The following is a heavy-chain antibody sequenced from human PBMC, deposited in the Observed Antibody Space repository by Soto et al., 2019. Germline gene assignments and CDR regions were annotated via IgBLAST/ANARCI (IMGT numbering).Heavy chain of an antibody. J-gene: IGHJ5*02. CDR1: GFTFSSYA. Sequence: GGSLRLSCAASGFTFSSYAMSWVRQAPGKGLEWVSAISGSGGSTYYADSVKGRFTISRDNSKNTLYLQMNSLRAEDTAVYYCAKDRYCSGGSCSHWFDPWGQGTLVTVSS. V-gene: IGHV3-23*01. D-gene: IGHD2-15*01. CDR3: AKDRYCSGGSCSHWFDP. CDR2: ISGSGGST.